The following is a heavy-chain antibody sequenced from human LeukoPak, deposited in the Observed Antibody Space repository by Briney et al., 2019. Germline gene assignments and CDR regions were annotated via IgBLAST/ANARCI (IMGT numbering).Heavy chain of an antibody. V-gene: IGHV1-18*01. CDR1: GYTFTNYG. J-gene: IGHJ4*02. CDR2: ISVYNRNT. CDR3: ARGDGSSSAAKGFDY. D-gene: IGHD6-25*01. Sequence: ASVKISCKASGYTFTNYGITWVRQAPGQGLEWMGWISVYNRNTNYAQKLQGRVTMTTDTSTSTAYMELRSLRSDDTAVYYCARGDGSSSAAKGFDYWGQGTLVTVSS.